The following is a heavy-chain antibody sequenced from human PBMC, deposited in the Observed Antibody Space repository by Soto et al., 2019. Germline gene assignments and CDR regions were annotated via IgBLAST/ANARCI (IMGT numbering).Heavy chain of an antibody. J-gene: IGHJ6*02. V-gene: IGHV4-59*01. CDR3: AVSGGTYGSGSPYYYYYGMDV. CDR1: GGSISSYY. Sequence: SETLSLTCTVSGGSISSYYWSWIRQPPGKGLEWIGYIYYSGSTNYNPSLKSRVTISVDTSKNQFSLKLSSVTAADTAVYYCAVSGGTYGSGSPYYYYYGMDVWGQGTTVTVS. D-gene: IGHD3-10*01. CDR2: IYYSGST.